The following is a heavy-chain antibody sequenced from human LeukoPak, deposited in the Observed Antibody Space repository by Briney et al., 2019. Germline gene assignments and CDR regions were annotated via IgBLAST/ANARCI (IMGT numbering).Heavy chain of an antibody. CDR2: MNPNSGNT. Sequence: GASVKVSCKASGYTFTSYDINWVRQATGQGLEWMGWMNPNSGNTGYAQKFQGRVTITRNTSISTAYMELSSLRSEDTAVYYCARAGECIVVVPAATKGFDYWGQGTLVTVSS. D-gene: IGHD2-2*01. J-gene: IGHJ4*02. CDR1: GYTFTSYD. V-gene: IGHV1-8*03. CDR3: ARAGECIVVVPAATKGFDY.